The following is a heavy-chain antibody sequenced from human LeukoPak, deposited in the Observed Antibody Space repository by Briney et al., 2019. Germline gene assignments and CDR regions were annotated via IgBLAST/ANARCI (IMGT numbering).Heavy chain of an antibody. CDR2: IYYSGST. CDR3: ARQTGRRSPIAFYWHFDL. CDR1: GGSISSYY. V-gene: IGHV4-59*08. J-gene: IGHJ2*01. D-gene: IGHD3-3*02. Sequence: SETLSLTCTVSGGSISSYYWSWIRQPPGKGLEWIGYIYYSGSTNYNPSLKSRVTISVDTSKNQFSLKLSSVTAADTAVYYCARQTGRRSPIAFYWHFDLWGRGTLVTVSS.